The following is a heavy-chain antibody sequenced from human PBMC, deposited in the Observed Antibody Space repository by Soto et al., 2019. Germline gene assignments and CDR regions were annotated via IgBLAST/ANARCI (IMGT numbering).Heavy chain of an antibody. J-gene: IGHJ6*02. Sequence: HPVGSLRLSCAASGFTFSSYAMSWVRQAPGKGLEWVSAISGSGGSTYYADSVKGRFTISRDNSKNTLYLQMNSLRAEDTAVYYCAKWYSSSWYAPRKGDYGMDVWGQGTTVTVSS. V-gene: IGHV3-23*01. CDR2: ISGSGGST. D-gene: IGHD6-13*01. CDR1: GFTFSSYA. CDR3: AKWYSSSWYAPRKGDYGMDV.